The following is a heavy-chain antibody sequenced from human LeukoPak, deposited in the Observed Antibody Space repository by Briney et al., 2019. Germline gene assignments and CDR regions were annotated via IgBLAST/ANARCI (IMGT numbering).Heavy chain of an antibody. CDR3: ARGSVLYDYDAFDI. Sequence: PGGSLRLSCAAPGFTFSNYWMSWVRQTPGKGLEWVANIKQDGSGKCSVDSVKGRFTISRDNAKNSLYLQMNSLRAEDTAVYYCARGSVLYDYDAFDIWGQGTLVTVSS. D-gene: IGHD5-12*01. J-gene: IGHJ3*02. CDR2: IKQDGSGK. V-gene: IGHV3-7*01. CDR1: GFTFSNYW.